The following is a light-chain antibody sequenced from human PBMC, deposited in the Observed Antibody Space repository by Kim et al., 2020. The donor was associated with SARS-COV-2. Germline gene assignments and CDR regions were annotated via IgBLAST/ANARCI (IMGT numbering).Light chain of an antibody. Sequence: SSELTQDPAVSVALGQTVRITCQGDSLRSYYATWYQQKPRQAPLLVIFGRNNRPSGIPDRFSGSTSGNTASLTIGGAQAEDEADFYCQSRDSGGSVVFGGGPQLTVL. J-gene: IGLJ2*01. CDR2: GRN. CDR1: SLRSYY. CDR3: QSRDSGGSVV. V-gene: IGLV3-19*01.